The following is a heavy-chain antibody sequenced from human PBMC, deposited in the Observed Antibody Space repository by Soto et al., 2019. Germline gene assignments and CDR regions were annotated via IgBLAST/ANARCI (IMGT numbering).Heavy chain of an antibody. J-gene: IGHJ3*02. CDR2: IWYDGSNK. D-gene: IGHD1-1*01. V-gene: IGHV3-33*01. CDR3: ARGHWNDGGAFDI. CDR1: GFTFSSYG. Sequence: GGSLRLSCAASGFTFSSYGMHWVRQAPGKGLEWVAVIWYDGSNKYYADSVKGRFTISRDNSKNTLYLQMNSLRAEDTAVYYCARGHWNDGGAFDIWGQGTMVTV.